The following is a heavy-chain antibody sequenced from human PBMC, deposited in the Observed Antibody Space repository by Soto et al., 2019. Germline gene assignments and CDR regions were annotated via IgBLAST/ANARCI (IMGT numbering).Heavy chain of an antibody. CDR3: AKAAYDILTAPGN. CDR2: ISYDGSNK. Sequence: QVQLVESGGGVVQPGRSLRLSCAASGFTFSSYGMHWVRQAPGKGLEWVAVISYDGSNKYYADSVKGRFTISRDNSKNTLYLQMNSLRAEDTAVYYCAKAAYDILTAPGNWGQGTLVTVSS. CDR1: GFTFSSYG. D-gene: IGHD3-9*01. J-gene: IGHJ4*02. V-gene: IGHV3-30*18.